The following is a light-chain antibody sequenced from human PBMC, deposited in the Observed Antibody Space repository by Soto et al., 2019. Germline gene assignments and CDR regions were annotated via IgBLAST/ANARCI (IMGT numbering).Light chain of an antibody. J-gene: IGKJ5*01. Sequence: EVVLTQSAATLSLSPGDRATLSCRTSQSVSHALAWYQQKPGQAPRLLIHDASSRATGIPARFSGSVSETDFTITISSLEPEDFAVYYCQQRGSWPPSITFGQGTRLENK. CDR2: DAS. CDR3: QQRGSWPPSIT. CDR1: QSVSHA. V-gene: IGKV3-11*01.